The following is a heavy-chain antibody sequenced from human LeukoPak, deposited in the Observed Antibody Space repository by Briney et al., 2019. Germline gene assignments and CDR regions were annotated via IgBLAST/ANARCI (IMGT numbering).Heavy chain of an antibody. J-gene: IGHJ6*02. CDR3: AREHSPTTYYYYYGMDV. CDR2: IIPILGIA. D-gene: IGHD1-14*01. V-gene: IGHV1-69*04. CDR1: GGTFSSYA. Sequence: GASVKVSCKASGGTFSSYAISWVRQAPGQGLEWMGRIIPILGIANYAQKFQGRVTITADKSTSTAYMELSSLRSEDTAVYYCAREHSPTTYYYYYGMDVWGQGTTVTVSS.